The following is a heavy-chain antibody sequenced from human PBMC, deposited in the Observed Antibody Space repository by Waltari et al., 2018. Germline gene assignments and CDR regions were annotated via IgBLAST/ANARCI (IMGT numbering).Heavy chain of an antibody. V-gene: IGHV3-30-3*01. J-gene: IGHJ4*02. Sequence: QVQLVESGGGVVQPGSYLRLSCLASGFTFSRRAMYWVRQAQGEGLQGVAVISSDGSGKYYADSGKGRFTVSRDNSMNIVSLDIDSLRVDDTAVYYCAREMALDSHAYDFWGQGTLVTVSS. D-gene: IGHD2-8*01. CDR1: GFTFSRRA. CDR3: AREMALDSHAYDF. CDR2: ISSDGSGK.